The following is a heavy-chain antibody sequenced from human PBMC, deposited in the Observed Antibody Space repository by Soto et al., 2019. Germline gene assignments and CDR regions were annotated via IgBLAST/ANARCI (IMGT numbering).Heavy chain of an antibody. D-gene: IGHD3-3*01. J-gene: IGHJ4*02. V-gene: IGHV4-59*01. CDR1: GDSMRSYY. CDR2: ISYSGST. Sequence: SETLSLRWTVPGDSMRSYYWSWTRRPPGKGLEWIGYISYSGSTNYNPSLKSLVTTSVDTSKNQCSLKLSSVTAADTAVYYCARGHDFWSGYYNWGQGTLVTVSS. CDR3: ARGHDFWSGYYN.